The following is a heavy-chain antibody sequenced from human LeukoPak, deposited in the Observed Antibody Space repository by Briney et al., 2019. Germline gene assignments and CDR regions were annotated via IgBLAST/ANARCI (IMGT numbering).Heavy chain of an antibody. CDR1: GGSFSGYY. D-gene: IGHD3-16*01. CDR2: TYYSGST. Sequence: SETLSLTCAVYGGSFSGYYWSWIRQPPGKGLEWIGYTYYSGSTYYNPSLKSRVTISVDTSKNQLSLNLSSVTAADTAVYYCARDLSDDGSPYTHYGMAVWGQGTTVTVSS. J-gene: IGHJ6*02. V-gene: IGHV4-34*09. CDR3: ARDLSDDGSPYTHYGMAV.